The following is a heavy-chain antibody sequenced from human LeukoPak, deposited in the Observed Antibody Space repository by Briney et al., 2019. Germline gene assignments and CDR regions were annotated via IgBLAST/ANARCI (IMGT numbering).Heavy chain of an antibody. V-gene: IGHV1-24*01. Sequence: ASVKVSCKVSGYTLTELSMHWVRQAPGKGLEWMGGFDPEDGEIIYAQKFQGRVTMTEDTSTDTAYMELSSLRSEDTAVYYCATDLKLQLWLGLWGQGTLVTVSS. D-gene: IGHD5-18*01. CDR1: GYTLTELS. J-gene: IGHJ4*02. CDR3: ATDLKLQLWLGL. CDR2: FDPEDGEI.